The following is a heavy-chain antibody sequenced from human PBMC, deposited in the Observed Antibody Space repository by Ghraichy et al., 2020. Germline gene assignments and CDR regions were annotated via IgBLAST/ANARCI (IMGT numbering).Heavy chain of an antibody. D-gene: IGHD3-22*01. V-gene: IGHV1-18*01. CDR1: GYTFTSYG. J-gene: IGHJ6*02. CDR3: ARERHYYDSSGLYSPNYYYGMDV. CDR2: ISAYNGNT. Sequence: ASVKVFCKASGYTFTSYGISWVRQAPGQGLEWMGWISAYNGNTNYAQKFQGRVTMTTDTSTSTAYMELRSLRSDDTAVYYCARERHYYDSSGLYSPNYYYGMDVWGQGTTVTVSS.